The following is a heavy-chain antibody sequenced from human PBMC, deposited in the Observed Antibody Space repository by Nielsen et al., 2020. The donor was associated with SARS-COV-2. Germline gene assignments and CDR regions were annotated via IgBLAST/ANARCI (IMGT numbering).Heavy chain of an antibody. Sequence: GGSLRLSCAGSGFPFGSFDMHWVRQVTGKGLEWVSGIGTAGDTDYRDSVKGRFTISRENAKNSVYLQMDSLRAGDSAVYYCVRAGDYDVYTTYPNGLDVWGQGTRVTVSS. V-gene: IGHV3-13*01. CDR3: VRAGDYDVYTTYPNGLDV. J-gene: IGHJ6*02. CDR2: IGTAGDT. CDR1: GFPFGSFD. D-gene: IGHD3-3*01.